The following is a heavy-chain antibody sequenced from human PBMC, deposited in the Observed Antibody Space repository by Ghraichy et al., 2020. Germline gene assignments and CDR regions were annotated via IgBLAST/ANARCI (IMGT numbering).Heavy chain of an antibody. V-gene: IGHV4-39*01. D-gene: IGHD2-15*01. Sequence: GSLRLSCSVSGDSISSSDHYWGWIRQPPGKNMEWIGTIYSSGSTFYNPSLKSRATMSVDTSKNNFSLNLNSVTAADTAMYYCARHPKGYCSGDNCYSSPLMWFDPCGQGTLVTVSS. J-gene: IGHJ5*02. CDR1: GDSISSSDHY. CDR2: IYSSGST. CDR3: ARHPKGYCSGDNCYSSPLMWFDP.